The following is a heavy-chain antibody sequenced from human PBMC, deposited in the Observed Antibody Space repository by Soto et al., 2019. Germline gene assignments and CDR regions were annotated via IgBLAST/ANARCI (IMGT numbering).Heavy chain of an antibody. CDR3: ARGGVPITIFGVVTPRFDY. V-gene: IGHV3-7*01. Sequence: PVGSLRLSCAASGFTFSSYWMSWVRQAPGKGLEWVANIKQDGSEKYYVDSVKGRFTISRDNAKNSLYLQMNSLRAEDTAVYYCARGGVPITIFGVVTPRFDYWGQGTLVTVSS. CDR1: GFTFSSYW. J-gene: IGHJ4*02. D-gene: IGHD3-3*01. CDR2: IKQDGSEK.